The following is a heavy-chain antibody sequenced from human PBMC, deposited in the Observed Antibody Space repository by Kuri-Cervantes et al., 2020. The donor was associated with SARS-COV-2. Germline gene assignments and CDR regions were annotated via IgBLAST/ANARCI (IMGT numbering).Heavy chain of an antibody. Sequence: GESLKISCAASGFTFSDYYMSWIRQAPGKGLEWDSSISSSSSYIYYADSVKGRFTISRDNAKNSLYLQMNSLRAEDTAVYYCARPDDPITIFGVVIAGGMDVWGQGTTV. CDR3: ARPDDPITIFGVVIAGGMDV. CDR2: ISSSSSYI. J-gene: IGHJ6*01. CDR1: GFTFSDYY. V-gene: IGHV3-11*06. D-gene: IGHD3-3*01.